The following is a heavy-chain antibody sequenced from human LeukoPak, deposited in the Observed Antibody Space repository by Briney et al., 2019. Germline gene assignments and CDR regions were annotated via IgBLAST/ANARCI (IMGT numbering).Heavy chain of an antibody. CDR1: GGSISTYY. V-gene: IGHV4-59*03. D-gene: IGHD5-18*01. CDR2: IYNSGST. Sequence: PSETLSLTCTVSGGSISTYYWSWIRQPPGKGLKWIGYIYNSGSTNYNPSLKSRVTISVDTSKNKFSLKLSSVTAADTAVYYCAGGGYSYGYDDDFDYWGQGTLVTVSS. J-gene: IGHJ4*02. CDR3: AGGGYSYGYDDDFDY.